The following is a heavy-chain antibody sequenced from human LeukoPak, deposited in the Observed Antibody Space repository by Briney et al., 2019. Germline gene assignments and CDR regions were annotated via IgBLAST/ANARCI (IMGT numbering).Heavy chain of an antibody. CDR2: IRDDGSDT. CDR3: AKSDGHGTGYGFHI. Sequence: GGSLRLSCAASGFTFNDYAMYWVRQSPGRGLEWVALIRDDGSDTYHADSVKGRFTISRDNSKNTVSLRMNSLRGEDSAIYYCAKSDGHGTGYGFHIWGQGTMVTVSS. D-gene: IGHD6-19*01. J-gene: IGHJ3*02. CDR1: GFTFNDYA. V-gene: IGHV3-30*02.